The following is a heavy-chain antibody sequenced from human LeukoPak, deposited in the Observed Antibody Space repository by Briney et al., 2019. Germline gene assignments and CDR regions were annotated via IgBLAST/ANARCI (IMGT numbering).Heavy chain of an antibody. V-gene: IGHV3-21*01. J-gene: IGHJ4*02. D-gene: IGHD1-26*01. Sequence: GGSLRLSCAASGFTFSRYSVNWVRQAPGKGLEWVSSINSSSSYIYYADSVKGRFTISRDNAKNSLYLQMNSLRAEDTAVYYCATSSDPIVGARGYFEYWGQGTLVTVSS. CDR2: INSSSSYI. CDR3: ATSSDPIVGARGYFEY. CDR1: GFTFSRYS.